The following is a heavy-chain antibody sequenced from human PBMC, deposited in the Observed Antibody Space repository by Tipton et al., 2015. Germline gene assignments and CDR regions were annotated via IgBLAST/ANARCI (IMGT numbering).Heavy chain of an antibody. CDR3: ACQDYDSLTRDYQTVDY. D-gene: IGHD3-9*01. Sequence: TPSLTCAVSAYSISSDYYWGWIRQPPGKGLEWIGSISHSGNTYYNPSLKSRVTMSRDTSKNQFSLKLTSVTAADTAVYYCACQDYDSLTRDYQTVDYWGQGTLVTVSS. J-gene: IGHJ4*02. CDR1: AYSISSDYY. V-gene: IGHV4-38-2*01. CDR2: ISHSGNT.